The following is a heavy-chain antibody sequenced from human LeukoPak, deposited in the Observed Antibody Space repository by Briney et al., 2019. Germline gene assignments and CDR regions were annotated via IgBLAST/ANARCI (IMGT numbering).Heavy chain of an antibody. J-gene: IGHJ4*02. D-gene: IGHD2-8*01. CDR3: ARLTVPYCTNGVCSEDPYYFDY. CDR2: IYYSGST. Sequence: SETLSLTCTVSGGSISSGGYYWSWIRQHPGKGLEWIGYIYYSGSTYYNPSLKSRVTISVDTSKNQFSLNLSSVTAADTAVYYCARLTVPYCTNGVCSEDPYYFDYWGQGTLVTVSS. CDR1: GGSISSGGYY. V-gene: IGHV4-31*03.